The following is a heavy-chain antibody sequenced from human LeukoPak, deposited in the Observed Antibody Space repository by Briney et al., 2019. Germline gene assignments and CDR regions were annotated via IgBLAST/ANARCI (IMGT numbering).Heavy chain of an antibody. D-gene: IGHD3-10*01. Sequence: GGSLRLSCAASGSTFDDYGVSWVRQAPGKGLEWVSGITSNGGSTGYADSVKGRFTISRDNAKKSAYLQMTSLRAEDTAFYYCARRFYYDAFDIWGQGTMVTVSS. CDR1: GSTFDDYG. J-gene: IGHJ3*02. CDR2: ITSNGGST. CDR3: ARRFYYDAFDI. V-gene: IGHV3-20*04.